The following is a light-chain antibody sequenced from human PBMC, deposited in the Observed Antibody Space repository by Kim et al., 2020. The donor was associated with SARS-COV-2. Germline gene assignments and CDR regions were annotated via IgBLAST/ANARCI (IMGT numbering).Light chain of an antibody. CDR3: QQYYSVPET. CDR1: QTVFYNSNKKNY. Sequence: RATINCKSSQTVFYNSNKKNYLAWFQQKPGQPPKLLFSGASTRESGVPDRFSGSGSGTEFTLTINNLQAEDVAVYYCQQYYSVPETFGQGTKLEI. V-gene: IGKV4-1*01. CDR2: GAS. J-gene: IGKJ2*01.